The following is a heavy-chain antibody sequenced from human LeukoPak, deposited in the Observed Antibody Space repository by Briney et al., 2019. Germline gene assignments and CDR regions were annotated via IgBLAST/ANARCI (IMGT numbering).Heavy chain of an antibody. CDR1: GFTFTSSA. CDR3: ARDRATTEIGRFDY. D-gene: IGHD1-26*01. CDR2: ISYAGSNK. V-gene: IGHV3-30-3*01. Sequence: PGKSLRLSCAASGFTFTSSAMHWVRQAPGKGLEWVAVISYAGSNKYYADSVKGRFTISRDNSKNTLYLQMNSLRAEDTAVYYCARDRATTEIGRFDYWGQGTLVTVSS. J-gene: IGHJ4*02.